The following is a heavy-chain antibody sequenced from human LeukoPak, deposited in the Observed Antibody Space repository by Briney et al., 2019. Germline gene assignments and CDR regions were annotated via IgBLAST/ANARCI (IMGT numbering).Heavy chain of an antibody. CDR3: ARGPGWSGLAMMGYYYYMDV. V-gene: IGHV1-8*03. J-gene: IGHJ6*03. Sequence: ASVKVSCKASGYTFTSYDINWVRQATGQGLEWMGWMNPNSGNTGYAQKFQGRVTITRNTSISTAYMELSSLRSEDTAMYYCARGPGWSGLAMMGYYYYMDVWGKGTTVTVSS. D-gene: IGHD3-3*01. CDR1: GYTFTSYD. CDR2: MNPNSGNT.